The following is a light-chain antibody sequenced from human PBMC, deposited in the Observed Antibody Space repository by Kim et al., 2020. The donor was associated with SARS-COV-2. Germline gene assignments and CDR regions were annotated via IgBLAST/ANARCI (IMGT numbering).Light chain of an antibody. Sequence: LSPGERATLSCRASQSLRSTYLAWYQHKTGQAPRLLIYGASNRAPDIPDRFSGSGSETDFTLTISGLEPEDFAVYYCQQYGGSPTFGPGTKVDIK. V-gene: IGKV3-20*01. CDR1: QSLRSTY. J-gene: IGKJ1*01. CDR2: GAS. CDR3: QQYGGSPT.